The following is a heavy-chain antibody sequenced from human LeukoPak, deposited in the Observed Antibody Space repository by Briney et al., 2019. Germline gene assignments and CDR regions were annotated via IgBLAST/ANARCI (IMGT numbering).Heavy chain of an antibody. CDR1: GFTFSSYA. J-gene: IGHJ4*02. Sequence: GGSLRLSCAASGFTFSSYAMSWVRQAPGKGLEWVSAISGSGGSTYYADSVKGRFTISRDNSKNTLYLQMNSLRAEDTAVYYCAKSGYYGSGAQYFDYWGQGTLVTVSS. CDR2: ISGSGGST. V-gene: IGHV3-23*01. D-gene: IGHD3-10*01. CDR3: AKSGYYGSGAQYFDY.